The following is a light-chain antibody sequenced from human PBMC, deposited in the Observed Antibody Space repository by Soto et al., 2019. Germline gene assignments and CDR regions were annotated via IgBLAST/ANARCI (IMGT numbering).Light chain of an antibody. V-gene: IGKV1-5*03. Sequence: DIQMTQSPSTLSASVGDRIIITCRASESSSSWLAWYQQKPGKAPKLLIYKASTLESGVPSRFSASGSGTEFTLTISRLQPDDSATYFCHQYSASHTFGGGTKVEIK. CDR3: HQYSASHT. CDR2: KAS. J-gene: IGKJ4*01. CDR1: ESSSSW.